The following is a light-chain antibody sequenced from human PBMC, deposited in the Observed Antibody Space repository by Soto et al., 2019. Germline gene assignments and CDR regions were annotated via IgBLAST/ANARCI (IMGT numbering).Light chain of an antibody. CDR1: SSNIGSNT. CDR3: AAWDDSLIYV. V-gene: IGLV1-44*01. Sequence: QSALAQPPSASGTPGQRVTISCSGSSSNIGSNTVNWYQQLPGTAPKLLIYSNNQRPSGVPDRFSGSKSGTSASLVISGLQSEDEADYYCAAWDDSLIYVFGTGTKVTVL. J-gene: IGLJ1*01. CDR2: SNN.